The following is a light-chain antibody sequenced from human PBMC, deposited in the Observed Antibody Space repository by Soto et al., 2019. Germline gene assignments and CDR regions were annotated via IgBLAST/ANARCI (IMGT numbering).Light chain of an antibody. CDR1: QSVSSN. J-gene: IGKJ1*01. CDR3: QQYNNWPRT. CDR2: GAS. Sequence: EIVLTQSPGTLSLYPGERATLSCRASQSVSSNLAWYQQKPGQAPRLLIYGASTRATGIPARFSGRGSGTEFTLTISSLQSEDFAVYYCQQYNNWPRTFGQGTKVDIK. V-gene: IGKV3-15*01.